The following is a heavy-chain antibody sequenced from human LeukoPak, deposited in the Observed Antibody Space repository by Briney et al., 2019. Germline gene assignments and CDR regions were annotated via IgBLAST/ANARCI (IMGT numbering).Heavy chain of an antibody. CDR2: ISYDGSNK. Sequence: GGSLRLSCAASGFTFSSYAMHWVRQAPGKGLEWVAVISYDGSNKYYADSVKGRFTISRDNSKNTLYLQMNSLRAEDTAVYYCARGYRRFGLSFLGYWGQGTLVTVSS. CDR3: ARGYRRFGLSFLGY. J-gene: IGHJ4*02. CDR1: GFTFSSYA. V-gene: IGHV3-30-3*01. D-gene: IGHD3-10*01.